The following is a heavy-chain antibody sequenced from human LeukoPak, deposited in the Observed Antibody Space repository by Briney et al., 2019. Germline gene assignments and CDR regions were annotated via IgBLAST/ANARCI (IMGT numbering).Heavy chain of an antibody. D-gene: IGHD3-10*01. J-gene: IGHJ4*02. CDR1: GDSISSGGYW. V-gene: IGHV4-31*11. Sequence: PSEALSLTCAVSGDSISSGGYWWSWIRQHPGKGPEWIGYISYGGNTYYNPSLKSRVTISVDTSKNQFSLKLSSVTAADTAVYYCARVSGNLLIDYWGQGTLVTVSS. CDR3: ARVSGNLLIDY. CDR2: ISYGGNT.